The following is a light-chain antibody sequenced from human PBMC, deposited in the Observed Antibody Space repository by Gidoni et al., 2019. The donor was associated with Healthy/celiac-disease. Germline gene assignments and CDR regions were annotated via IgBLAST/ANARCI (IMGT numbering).Light chain of an antibody. CDR2: AAS. V-gene: IGKV1-39*01. Sequence: DIQLTQSPSSLSASVGDRVTITCRASQSISSYLNWYQQKPGKAPKILIYAASSLQSGVPSRFSGSGSGTDVTLTISSLQPEDFATYYCQQSYSTPRTFXQXTKLXIK. CDR3: QQSYSTPRT. J-gene: IGKJ2*01. CDR1: QSISSY.